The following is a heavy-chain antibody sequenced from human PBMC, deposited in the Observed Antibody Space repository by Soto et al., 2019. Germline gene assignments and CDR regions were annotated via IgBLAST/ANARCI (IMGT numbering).Heavy chain of an antibody. J-gene: IGHJ4*02. V-gene: IGHV2-5*02. CDR1: GFSLSTSGVG. CDR2: IYWDDDK. Sequence: SGPTLVNPTQTLTLTCTFSGFSLSTSGVGVGWIRQPPGKALEWLALIYWDDDKRYSPSLKSRLTITKDTSKNQVVLTMTNMDPVDTATYYCATGIAVAGPRSIALYFDYWGQGTLVTVSS. CDR3: ATGIAVAGPRSIALYFDY. D-gene: IGHD6-19*01.